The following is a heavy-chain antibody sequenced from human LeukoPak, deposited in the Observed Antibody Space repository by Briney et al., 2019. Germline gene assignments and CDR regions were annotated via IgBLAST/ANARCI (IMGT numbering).Heavy chain of an antibody. CDR2: INHSGST. J-gene: IGHJ6*03. CDR1: GGSFSGYY. V-gene: IGHV4-34*01. D-gene: IGHD2-2*01. Sequence: SETLSLTCAVYGGSFSGYYWSWIRQPPGKGLEWIGEINHSGSTNYNPSLKSRDTISLDTSKNQFSLKLSSVTAADTAMYFCARGRTGYQLLPTKKNYSYYYVDVWGKGTTVTVSS. CDR3: ARGRTGYQLLPTKKNYSYYYVDV.